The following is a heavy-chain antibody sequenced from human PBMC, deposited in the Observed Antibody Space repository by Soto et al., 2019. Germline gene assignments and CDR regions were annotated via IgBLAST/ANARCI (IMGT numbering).Heavy chain of an antibody. CDR3: AKDRFGELFPYYYGMDV. Sequence: GGSLRLSCAASGFTFSSYGMHWVRQAPGKGLEWVAVISYDGSNKYYADSVKGRFTISRDNSKNTLYLQMNSLRAEDTAVYYCAKDRFGELFPYYYGMDVWGQGTTVTVSS. V-gene: IGHV3-30*18. CDR2: ISYDGSNK. D-gene: IGHD3-10*01. CDR1: GFTFSSYG. J-gene: IGHJ6*02.